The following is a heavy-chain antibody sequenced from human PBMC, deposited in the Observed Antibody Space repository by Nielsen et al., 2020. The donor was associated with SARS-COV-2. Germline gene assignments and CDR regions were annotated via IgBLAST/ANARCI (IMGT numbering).Heavy chain of an antibody. CDR1: GYSFTSYW. D-gene: IGHD2-15*01. Sequence: GESLKISCKGSGYSFTSYWISWVRQVPGKGLEWMGRINHSDSYTHYSPSFKGHVTISADNSINTAYLQWSSLKASYTAMYYCARHMGDIVVVVDATLFAFDIWGQGTMVTVSS. CDR2: INHSDSYT. V-gene: IGHV5-10-1*01. CDR3: ARHMGDIVVVVDATLFAFDI. J-gene: IGHJ3*02.